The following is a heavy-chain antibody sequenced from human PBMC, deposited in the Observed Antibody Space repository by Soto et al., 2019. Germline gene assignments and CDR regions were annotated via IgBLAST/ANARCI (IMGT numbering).Heavy chain of an antibody. CDR2: MNANSSNT. V-gene: IGHV1-8*02. CDR3: ARRTIPYWYFDL. CDR1: GYTFTSYG. J-gene: IGHJ2*01. Sequence: ASVKVSCKASGYTFTSYGISWVRQATGQGLEWMGWMNANSSNTGYAQKFQGRVTMTRDTSISTAYMELSSLTSEDTAVYYCARRTIPYWYFDLWGRGTLVTVSS. D-gene: IGHD2-21*01.